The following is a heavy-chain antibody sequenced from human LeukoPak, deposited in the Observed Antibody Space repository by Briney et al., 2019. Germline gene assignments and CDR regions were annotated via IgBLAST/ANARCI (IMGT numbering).Heavy chain of an antibody. CDR3: AREYSGYDYDYFDY. D-gene: IGHD5-12*01. Sequence: PSQTLSLTCTVSGGSISSGSYSWSWIRQPAGKGLEWIGRIYTSGSTNYNPSLKSRVTILLDTSKSQFSLKLNSVTAADTAVYYCAREYSGYDYDYFDYWGQGTLVTVSS. J-gene: IGHJ4*02. CDR2: IYTSGST. V-gene: IGHV4-61*02. CDR1: GGSISSGSYS.